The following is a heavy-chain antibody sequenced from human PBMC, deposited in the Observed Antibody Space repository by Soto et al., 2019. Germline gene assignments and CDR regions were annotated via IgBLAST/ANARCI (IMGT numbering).Heavy chain of an antibody. D-gene: IGHD2-21*02. V-gene: IGHV4-31*03. CDR1: GGSISSGGYY. CDR2: IYYSGST. CDR3: ARDKSLGAYCGGDCYSRAFDI. Sequence: QVQLQESGPGLVKPSQTLSLTCTVSGGSISSGGYYWSWIRQHPGKGLEWIGYIYYSGSTYYNPSLKRRVTISVDTSKNQFSLKLSSVTAADTAVYYCARDKSLGAYCGGDCYSRAFDIWGQGTMVTVSS. J-gene: IGHJ3*02.